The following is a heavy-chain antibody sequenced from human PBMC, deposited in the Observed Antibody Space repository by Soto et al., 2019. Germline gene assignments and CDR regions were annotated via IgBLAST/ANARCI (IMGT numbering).Heavy chain of an antibody. D-gene: IGHD3-10*01. CDR3: ARVGTDYGSGSPYYSDY. CDR1: GFTFRSYG. J-gene: IGHJ4*02. V-gene: IGHV3-21*06. CDR2: ISQSAGGNT. Sequence: GGSLRLSCAASGFTFRSYGMMWVRQAPGKGLEWVSAISQSAGGNTYYADSVKGRFTISRDNAKSSVTLQMNSLRAEDTAVYYCARVGTDYGSGSPYYSDYWGQGTLVTVSS.